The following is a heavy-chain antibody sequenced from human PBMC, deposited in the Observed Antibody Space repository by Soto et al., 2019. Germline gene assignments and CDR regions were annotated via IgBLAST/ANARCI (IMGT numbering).Heavy chain of an antibody. Sequence: ASVKVSCKASGYTFTSYGISWVRQAPGQGLEWMGWISAYNGNTNYAQKLQGRVTMTTDTSTGTAYMELRSLRSDDTAVYYCARTLGNKYSSSWYYFDYWGQGALVTVSS. CDR1: GYTFTSYG. J-gene: IGHJ4*02. V-gene: IGHV1-18*01. CDR3: ARTLGNKYSSSWYYFDY. CDR2: ISAYNGNT. D-gene: IGHD6-13*01.